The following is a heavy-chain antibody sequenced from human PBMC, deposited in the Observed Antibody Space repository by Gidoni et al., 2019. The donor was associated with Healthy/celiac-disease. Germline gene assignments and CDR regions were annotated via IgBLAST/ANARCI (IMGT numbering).Heavy chain of an antibody. CDR1: GGTLRSYA. D-gene: IGHD2-15*01. Sequence: QVQLVQSGAEVKKPGSSVKVACKASGGTLRSYAISWTRQAPGQGLEWMGGIIPSFGTANYAQKFQGRVTITADESTSTAYMELSSLRSEDTAVYYCARDKLNVRAFGYCSGGSCYGDAFDIWGQGTMVTVSS. J-gene: IGHJ3*02. V-gene: IGHV1-69*01. CDR3: ARDKLNVRAFGYCSGGSCYGDAFDI. CDR2: IIPSFGTA.